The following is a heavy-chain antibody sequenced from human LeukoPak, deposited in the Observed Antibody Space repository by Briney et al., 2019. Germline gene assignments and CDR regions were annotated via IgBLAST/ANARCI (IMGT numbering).Heavy chain of an antibody. CDR1: GGSISSGGYS. CDR3: AREGGSGYCSGGSCSGTNWFDP. CDR2: IYHSGST. Sequence: KSSETLSLTCAVSGGSISSGGYSWSWIRQPPGKGLEWIGYIYHSGSTHYNPSLKSRVTISVDRSKNQFSLKLSSVTAADTAVYYCAREGGSGYCSGGSCSGTNWFDPWGQGTLVTVSS. J-gene: IGHJ5*02. V-gene: IGHV4-30-2*01. D-gene: IGHD2-15*01.